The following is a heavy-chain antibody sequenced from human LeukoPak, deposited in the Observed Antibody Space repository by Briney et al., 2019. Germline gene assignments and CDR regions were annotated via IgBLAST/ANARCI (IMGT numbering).Heavy chain of an antibody. CDR1: GFTFSSYA. CDR3: ARELYYYDSSGYPAFDY. D-gene: IGHD3-22*01. V-gene: IGHV3-23*01. Sequence: PGGSLRHSCAASGFTFSSYAMSWVRQAPGKGLEWVSAISGSGGSTYYADSVKGRFTISRDNAKNSLYLQMNSLRAEDTAVYYCARELYYYDSSGYPAFDYWGQGTLVTVSS. J-gene: IGHJ4*02. CDR2: ISGSGGST.